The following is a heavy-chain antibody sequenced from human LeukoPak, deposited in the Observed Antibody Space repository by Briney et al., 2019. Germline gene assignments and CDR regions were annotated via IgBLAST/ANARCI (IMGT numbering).Heavy chain of an antibody. CDR1: GFTFSTYH. CDR3: AKDDPVRRSFDY. CDR2: ISGSGGST. V-gene: IGHV3-23*01. Sequence: PGGSLRLSCAASGFTFSTYHMSWVRQAPGKGLEWVSAISGSGGSTYYADSVKGRFTISRDNSKNTLYLQMNSLRAEDTAVYYCAKDDPVRRSFDYWGQGTLVTVSS. J-gene: IGHJ4*02. D-gene: IGHD3-10*01.